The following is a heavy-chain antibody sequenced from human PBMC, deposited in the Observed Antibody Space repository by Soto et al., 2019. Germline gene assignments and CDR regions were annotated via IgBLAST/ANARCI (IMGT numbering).Heavy chain of an antibody. Sequence: QVQLVQSGAEVKKPGASVKVSCKASGYTFTSYGISWVRQAPGQGLEWMGWISAYNGNTNYAQKLQGRVTMTTDTSTSTAYMELRSLRSDDTAVYYCARGSMVGSGSYFWRPAGWFDPWGQGTLVTVSS. J-gene: IGHJ5*02. CDR2: ISAYNGNT. V-gene: IGHV1-18*04. D-gene: IGHD3-10*01. CDR3: ARGSMVGSGSYFWRPAGWFDP. CDR1: GYTFTSYG.